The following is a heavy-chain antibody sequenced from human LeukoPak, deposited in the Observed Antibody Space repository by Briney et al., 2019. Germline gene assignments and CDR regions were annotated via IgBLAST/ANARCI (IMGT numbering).Heavy chain of an antibody. V-gene: IGHV3-30*02. CDR1: GFTFSSYG. Sequence: GGSLRLSCAASGFTFSSYGMHWVRQAPGKGLEWVAFIRYDGSNKYYADPVKGRFTISRDNSKNTLYLQMNSLRAEDTAVYYCAKDYVWGSYNDYWGQGTLVTVSS. CDR2: IRYDGSNK. D-gene: IGHD3-16*01. J-gene: IGHJ4*02. CDR3: AKDYVWGSYNDY.